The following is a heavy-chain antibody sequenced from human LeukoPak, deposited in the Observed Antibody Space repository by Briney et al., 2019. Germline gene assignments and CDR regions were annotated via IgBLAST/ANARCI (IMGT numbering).Heavy chain of an antibody. CDR1: GGSFSGYY. J-gene: IGHJ6*03. CDR3: ARTFLSLYRTDHMDV. V-gene: IGHV4-34*01. D-gene: IGHD3-16*01. CDR2: VNHSGST. Sequence: SETLSLTCAVYGGSFSGYYWSWIRQPPGKGLEWIGEVNHSGSTNYNPSLKSRVTISVDTSKNQFSLKLSSVTAADTAVYYCARTFLSLYRTDHMDVWGKGTTVTVSS.